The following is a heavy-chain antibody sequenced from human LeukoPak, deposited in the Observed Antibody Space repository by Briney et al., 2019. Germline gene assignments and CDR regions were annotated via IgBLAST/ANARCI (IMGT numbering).Heavy chain of an antibody. J-gene: IGHJ4*02. V-gene: IGHV3-23*01. CDR3: ARDGEGSSGLFDY. CDR2: ISERGGST. CDR1: GITLSNYG. Sequence: GGSLRLSCVVSGITLSNYGMSWVRQAPGKGLEWVSGISERGGSTNYADSVKGRFIISRDTSKNTVYLQMNSLRAEDTAVYYCARDGEGSSGLFDYWGQGTLVTVSS. D-gene: IGHD1-26*01.